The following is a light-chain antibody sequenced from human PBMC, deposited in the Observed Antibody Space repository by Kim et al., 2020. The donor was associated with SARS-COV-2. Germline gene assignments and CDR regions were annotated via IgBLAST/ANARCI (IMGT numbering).Light chain of an antibody. CDR2: QDN. J-gene: IGLJ1*01. CDR1: KLETKY. V-gene: IGLV3-1*01. CDR3: QAWDSSTALYV. Sequence: QTASRACSGDKLETKYTFWYQQRPGQSPILVIDQDNKRASGIPGRFSGSNSGDTATLTISGTQAMDGADYYCQAWDSSTALYVFGTGTKVTVL.